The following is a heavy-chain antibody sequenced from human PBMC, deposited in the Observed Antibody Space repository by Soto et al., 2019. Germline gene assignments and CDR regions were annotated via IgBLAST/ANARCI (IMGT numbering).Heavy chain of an antibody. D-gene: IGHD2-15*01. CDR1: GFTFSSYA. V-gene: IGHV3-23*01. Sequence: GGSLRLSCAASGFTFSSYAMSWVRQAPGKGLEWVSAISGSGGSTYYAASVKGRFTISRDNSKNTLYLQMNSLRAEDTAVYYCAKVHPAGVWIVVVVAADEGYFDYWGQGTLVTVSS. J-gene: IGHJ4*02. CDR2: ISGSGGST. CDR3: AKVHPAGVWIVVVVAADEGYFDY.